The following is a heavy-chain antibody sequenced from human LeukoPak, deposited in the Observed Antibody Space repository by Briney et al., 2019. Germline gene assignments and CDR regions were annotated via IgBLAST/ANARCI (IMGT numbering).Heavy chain of an antibody. CDR1: GFTFSSHA. Sequence: GGSLRLSCAGSGFTFSSHAVSWVRQAPGKGLEWVSAMSGSGGSTYYADSVKGRFTISRDNSKNTLYLQMNSLRAEDTAVYYRAKWGCSGSDCYPFDYWGQGTLVTVSS. D-gene: IGHD2-21*02. CDR2: MSGSGGST. CDR3: AKWGCSGSDCYPFDY. V-gene: IGHV3-23*01. J-gene: IGHJ4*02.